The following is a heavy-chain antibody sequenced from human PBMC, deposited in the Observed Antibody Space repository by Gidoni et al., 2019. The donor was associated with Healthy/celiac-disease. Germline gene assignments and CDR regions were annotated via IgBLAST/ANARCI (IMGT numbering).Heavy chain of an antibody. CDR2: INPNSGGT. D-gene: IGHD3-3*01. CDR1: GHTSTASY. Sequence: QVQLVQSGAEVKKPGGSVTVPCAASGHTSTASYINWLRQAPGQGLEWMGWINPNSGGTNYAQKFQGRVTMTRDTSISTAYMELSRLRSDDTAVYYCAIIRSDYDFWSGYYLSYYYGMDVWGQGTTVTVSS. V-gene: IGHV1-2*02. CDR3: AIIRSDYDFWSGYYLSYYYGMDV. J-gene: IGHJ6*02.